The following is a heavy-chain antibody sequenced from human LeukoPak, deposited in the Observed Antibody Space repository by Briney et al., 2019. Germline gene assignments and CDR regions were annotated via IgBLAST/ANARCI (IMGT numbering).Heavy chain of an antibody. D-gene: IGHD4-23*01. CDR2: IDWDDDK. CDR3: ARIRRTTVVTAGAFDI. V-gene: IGHV2-70*11. CDR1: GFSLSTSGMC. J-gene: IGHJ3*02. Sequence: SGPALVKPTQTLTLTCTFSGFSLSTSGMCVSWIRQPPGKALEWLARIDWDDDKYHSTSLKTRLTISKDTSKNQVVLTMTNMDPLDTATYYCARIRRTTVVTAGAFDIWGQGTMVTVSS.